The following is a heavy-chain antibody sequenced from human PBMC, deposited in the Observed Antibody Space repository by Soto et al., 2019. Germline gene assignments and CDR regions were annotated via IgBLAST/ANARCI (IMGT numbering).Heavy chain of an antibody. V-gene: IGHV4-39*01. Sequence: LETLSLTCTVSGGSISSSTYYWGWMRQPPGKGLEWIASFFIGGNTYYNPSLKSRVTISVDTSKNQFSLKLSSVTAADTAVYSCARRHGLDTDAYYWGQGILVTVSP. CDR2: FFIGGNT. D-gene: IGHD3-10*01. J-gene: IGHJ4*02. CDR1: GGSISSSTYY. CDR3: ARRHGLDTDAYY.